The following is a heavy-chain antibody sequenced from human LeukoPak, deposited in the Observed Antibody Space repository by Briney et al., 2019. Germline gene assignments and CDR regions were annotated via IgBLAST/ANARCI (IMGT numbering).Heavy chain of an antibody. CDR2: IYYSGST. Sequence: SETLSLTCTVSGGSISSSSYYWGWIRQPPGKGLEWIGSIYYSGSTYYNPSLKSRVTISVDTSKNQFSLKLSSVTAADTAVYYCARGVRSGYDLDYWGQGTLVTVSS. D-gene: IGHD5-12*01. J-gene: IGHJ4*02. CDR3: ARGVRSGYDLDY. V-gene: IGHV4-39*07. CDR1: GGSISSSSYY.